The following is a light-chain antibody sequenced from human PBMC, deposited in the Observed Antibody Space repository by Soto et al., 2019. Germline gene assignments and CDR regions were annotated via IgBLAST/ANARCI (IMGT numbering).Light chain of an antibody. CDR2: SAS. Sequence: EIVLTQSPGTLSLSPGERATLSCRASQSVSSSYLAWYQQKPGQAPRLLIYSASSRATGIPDRFSGSGSGTDFTLSISRLEPADFAVYYCQQYGSSPYTFGQGTKLEIK. CDR3: QQYGSSPYT. J-gene: IGKJ2*01. CDR1: QSVSSSY. V-gene: IGKV3-20*01.